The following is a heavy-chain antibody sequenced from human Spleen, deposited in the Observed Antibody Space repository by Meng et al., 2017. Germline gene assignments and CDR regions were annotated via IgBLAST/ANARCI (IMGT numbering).Heavy chain of an antibody. J-gene: IGHJ4*02. CDR1: GGSFSDYY. CDR3: ARGGGLYGGKLYYFDY. CDR2: INHSGST. V-gene: IGHV4-34*01. D-gene: IGHD4-23*01. Sequence: SETLSLTCVVSGGSFSDYYWSWIRQPPGKGLEWIGEINHSGSTNYNPSLESRVTISVDTSKNQFSLKLSSVTAADTAVYYCARGGGLYGGKLYYFDYWGQGTLVTVSS.